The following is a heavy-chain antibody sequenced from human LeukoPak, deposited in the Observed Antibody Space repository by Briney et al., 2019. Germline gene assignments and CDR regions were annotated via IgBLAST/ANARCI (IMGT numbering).Heavy chain of an antibody. J-gene: IGHJ4*02. CDR2: IIPILGIA. CDR1: GGTFSSYA. Sequence: SVKVSFKASGGTFSSYAISWVRQAPGQGMEWMGRIIPILGIANYAQKFQGRVTITADKSTSTAYMELSSLRSEDTAVYYCARADSSSWYGDYWGQGTLVTVSS. CDR3: ARADSSSWYGDY. V-gene: IGHV1-69*04. D-gene: IGHD6-13*01.